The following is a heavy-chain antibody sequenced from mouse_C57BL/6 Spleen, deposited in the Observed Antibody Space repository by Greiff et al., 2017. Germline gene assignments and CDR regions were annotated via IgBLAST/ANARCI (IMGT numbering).Heavy chain of an antibody. V-gene: IGHV1-69*01. CDR2: IDPSDSYT. D-gene: IGHD1-1*01. CDR3: ARGKDLGSTFDY. J-gene: IGHJ2*01. Sequence: QVQLQQPGAELVMPGASVKLSCKASGYTFTSYWMHWVKQRPGQGLEWIGEIDPSDSYTNYNQKFKGKSTLTVDKSSSTAYMQLSSLTSEDAAVYYCARGKDLGSTFDYWGQGTTLTVSS. CDR1: GYTFTSYW.